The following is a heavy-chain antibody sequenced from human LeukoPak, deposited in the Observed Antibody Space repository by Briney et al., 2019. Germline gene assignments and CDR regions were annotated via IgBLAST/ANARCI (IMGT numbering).Heavy chain of an antibody. D-gene: IGHD6-19*01. J-gene: IGHJ4*02. CDR3: ARGGSGWLFDY. Sequence: SGTLSLTCTVSGGSIRSYYWSWIRQPPGKGLEWIGYISYSGSTNYNPSLKSRVTISVDTSTNQFSLKVSSVTAADTAVYYCARGGSGWLFDYWGQGTLVTVSS. V-gene: IGHV4-59*01. CDR1: GGSIRSYY. CDR2: ISYSGST.